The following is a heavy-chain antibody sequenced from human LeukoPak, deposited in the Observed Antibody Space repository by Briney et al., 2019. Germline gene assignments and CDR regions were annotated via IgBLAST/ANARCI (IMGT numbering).Heavy chain of an antibody. D-gene: IGHD6-13*01. CDR2: IYYSGST. Sequence: SETLCLTCTVSGGSISSSSVYWGWIRQPPGKGLEWIGSIYYSGSTYYNPSLKSRVTISVDTSKNQFSLKLSSVTAADTAVYYCARVAAAGTFDYYYGMDVWGQGTTVTVSS. V-gene: IGHV4-39*07. CDR3: ARVAAAGTFDYYYGMDV. J-gene: IGHJ6*02. CDR1: GGSISSSSVY.